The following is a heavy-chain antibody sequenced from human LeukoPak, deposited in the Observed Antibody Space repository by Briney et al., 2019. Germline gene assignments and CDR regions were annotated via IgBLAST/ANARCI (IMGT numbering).Heavy chain of an antibody. CDR3: ARGRVDILTGIRIYYFDY. V-gene: IGHV3-9*01. D-gene: IGHD3-9*01. CDR2: ISWHSGSI. J-gene: IGHJ4*02. CDR1: GFTFHDYA. Sequence: PGGSLRLSCAASGFTFHDYAMHWVRQAPGKGLEWVSGISWHSGSIGYADSVKGRFTISRDNAKNSLYLQMNSLRAEDTALYYCARGRVDILTGIRIYYFDYWGQGTLVTVSS.